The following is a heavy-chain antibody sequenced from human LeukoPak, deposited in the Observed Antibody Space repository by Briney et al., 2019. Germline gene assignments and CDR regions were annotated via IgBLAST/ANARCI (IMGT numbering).Heavy chain of an antibody. J-gene: IGHJ6*04. CDR2: ISSSGSTI. CDR3: ARLGYCSSTSCRYYYYGMDV. D-gene: IGHD2-2*01. Sequence: GGSLRLSCAASGFTFSSYEMNWVRQAPGKGLEWVSYISSSGSTIYYADSVKGRFTISRDNVKNSLYLQMNSLRAEDTAVYYCARLGYCSSTSCRYYYYGMDVWGKGTTVTVSS. V-gene: IGHV3-48*03. CDR1: GFTFSSYE.